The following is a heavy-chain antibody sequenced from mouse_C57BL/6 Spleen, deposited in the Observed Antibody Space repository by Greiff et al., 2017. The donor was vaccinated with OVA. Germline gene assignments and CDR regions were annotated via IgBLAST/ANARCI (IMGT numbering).Heavy chain of an antibody. CDR1: GYTFTDYN. D-gene: IGHD3-2*02. J-gene: IGHJ4*01. CDR2: INPNNGGT. Sequence: EVKLVESGPELVKPGASVKMSCKASGYTFTDYNMHWVKQSHGKSLEWIGYINPNNGGTSYNQKFKGKATLTVNKSSSTAYMELRSLTSEDSAVYYCATPDSSGYAMDYWGQGTSVTVSS. V-gene: IGHV1-22*01. CDR3: ATPDSSGYAMDY.